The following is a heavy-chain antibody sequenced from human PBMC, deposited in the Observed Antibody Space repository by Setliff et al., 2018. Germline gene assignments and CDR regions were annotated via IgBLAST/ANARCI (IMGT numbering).Heavy chain of an antibody. J-gene: IGHJ5*02. D-gene: IGHD3-10*01. CDR2: IYPGDSDI. V-gene: IGHV5-51*01. CDR3: ARHPYYYGSGTYLDNNNRWFDP. Sequence: GESLKISCEGSGYSFTNYWIAWVRQMPGKGLEWMGIIYPGDSDIRCSPSFQGQVTFSVDKSINTAYLQWSSLRASDTAIYYCARHPYYYGSGTYLDNNNRWFDPWGQGTLVTVSS. CDR1: GYSFTNYW.